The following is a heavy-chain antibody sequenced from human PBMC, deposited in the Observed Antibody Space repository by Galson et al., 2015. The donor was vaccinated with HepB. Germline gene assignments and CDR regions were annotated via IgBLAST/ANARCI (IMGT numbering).Heavy chain of an antibody. CDR3: ARVRAEYCSGGSCFIPTVDY. CDR1: GFTFSTHS. D-gene: IGHD2-15*01. Sequence: SLRLSCAASGFTFSTHSMNWVRQAPGKGLEWVSSISSSSSYIYYADSVKGRFTISRDNVKNSLYLQMNSLRVEDTAVYYCARVRAEYCSGGSCFIPTVDYWGQGTLVTVSS. J-gene: IGHJ4*02. CDR2: ISSSSSYI. V-gene: IGHV3-21*01.